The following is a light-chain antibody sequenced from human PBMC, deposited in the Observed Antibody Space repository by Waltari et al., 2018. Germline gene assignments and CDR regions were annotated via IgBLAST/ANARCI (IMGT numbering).Light chain of an antibody. CDR1: NLRNYY. Sequence: SSELTQDPAVSVALGQTVRISCQGDNLRNYYASWYQQRPGQAPVLVIYGKNNLPSGIPDRFSGSSFGNTASLTITGAQAEDEAVYFCGSRDSRGNPNYVFGTGTRVTVL. V-gene: IGLV3-19*01. CDR2: GKN. CDR3: GSRDSRGNPNYV. J-gene: IGLJ1*01.